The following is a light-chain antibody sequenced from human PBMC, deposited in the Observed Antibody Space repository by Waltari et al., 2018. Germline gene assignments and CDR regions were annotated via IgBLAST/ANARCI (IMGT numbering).Light chain of an antibody. V-gene: IGKV1-5*03. Sequence: DIQMTQSPVALSASVGDRVTITCRARQSISTWQAWHQQKHGKAPKLLIYNASSVQSGVPSRFSCSVSETEFTLTITSLHPDDFATYYCQHYNTYPWTFGQGTKVEIK. CDR3: QHYNTYPWT. CDR2: NAS. J-gene: IGKJ1*01. CDR1: QSISTW.